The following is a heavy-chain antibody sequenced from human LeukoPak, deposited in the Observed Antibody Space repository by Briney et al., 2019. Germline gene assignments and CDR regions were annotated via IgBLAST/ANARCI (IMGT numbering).Heavy chain of an antibody. V-gene: IGHV4-38-2*02. CDR1: SYSISSGYY. Sequence: PSETLSLTCTVSSYSISSGYYWGWIRQPPGKGLEWIGSIHHSGSTYYNPSLKSRVTISVDTSKNQFSLKLNSVTAADTAVYYCARDSGSSGFYYFYYWGQGTLVTVSS. J-gene: IGHJ4*02. D-gene: IGHD3-22*01. CDR3: ARDSGSSGFYYFYY. CDR2: IHHSGST.